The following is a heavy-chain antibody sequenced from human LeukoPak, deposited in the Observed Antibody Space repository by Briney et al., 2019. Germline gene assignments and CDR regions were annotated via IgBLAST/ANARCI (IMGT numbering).Heavy chain of an antibody. CDR3: ARGPFWAGTPSFDY. CDR1: GGSISSSNW. V-gene: IGHV4-4*02. D-gene: IGHD1-1*01. Sequence: SGTLSLTCAVSGGSISSSNWWSWIRQPPGKGLEWIGEINHSGSTNYNPSLKSRVTISVDTSKNQFSLKLSSVTAADTAVYYCARGPFWAGTPSFDYWGQGTLVTVSS. CDR2: INHSGST. J-gene: IGHJ4*02.